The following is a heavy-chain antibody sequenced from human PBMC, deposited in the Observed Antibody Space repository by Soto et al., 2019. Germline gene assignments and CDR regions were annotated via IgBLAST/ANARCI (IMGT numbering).Heavy chain of an antibody. CDR2: ISAYNGNT. CDR3: ARAPTPIVVVPAVLDY. V-gene: IGHV1-18*01. J-gene: IGHJ4*02. CDR1: GYTFTSYG. Sequence: QVQLVQSGAEVKKPGASVKVSCKASGYTFTSYGISWVRQAPGQGLEWMGWISAYNGNTNYAQKLQGRVTMTTDTSTSTADMELRSVRSDDTAVYYCARAPTPIVVVPAVLDYWGQGTLVTVSS. D-gene: IGHD2-2*01.